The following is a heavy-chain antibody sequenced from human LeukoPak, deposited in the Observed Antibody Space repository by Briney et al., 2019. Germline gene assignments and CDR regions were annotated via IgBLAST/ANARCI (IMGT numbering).Heavy chain of an antibody. V-gene: IGHV1-3*01. D-gene: IGHD4-17*01. CDR2: INAGNGNT. Sequence: ASVKVSCKASGYTFTSYAMHWVRQAPGQRLEWMGWINAGNGNTKYSQKFQGRVTITRDTSASTAYMELSSLRSEDTAVYYCARESGDYGDFLTRDWGQGTLITVSS. J-gene: IGHJ4*02. CDR1: GYTFTSYA. CDR3: ARESGDYGDFLTRD.